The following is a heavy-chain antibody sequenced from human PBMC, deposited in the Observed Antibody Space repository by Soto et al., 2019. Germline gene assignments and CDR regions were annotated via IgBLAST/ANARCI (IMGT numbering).Heavy chain of an antibody. J-gene: IGHJ4*02. Sequence: PGGSLRLSCAASGFTFSSYGMHWVRQAPGKGLGWVAVISYDGSNKYYADSVKGRFTISRDNSKNTLYLQMNSLRAEDTAVYYCAKDPGRYYSNPGAPDDYWGQGTLVTVSS. CDR3: AKDPGRYYSNPGAPDDY. CDR1: GFTFSSYG. V-gene: IGHV3-30*18. CDR2: ISYDGSNK. D-gene: IGHD3-10*01.